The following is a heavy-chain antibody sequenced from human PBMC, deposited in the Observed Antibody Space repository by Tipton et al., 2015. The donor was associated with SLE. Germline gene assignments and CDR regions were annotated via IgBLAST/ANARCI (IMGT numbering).Heavy chain of an antibody. V-gene: IGHV4-4*07. CDR1: GGSISSYY. J-gene: IGHJ3*02. D-gene: IGHD2-15*01. CDR3: ARDIGCSGGSCWDAFDI. CDR2: IYTSGST. Sequence: LRLSCTVSGGSISSYYWSWIRQPAGKGLEWIGRIYTSGSTNYNPSLKSRVTMSVDTSKNQLSLKLRSVTAADTAVYYCARDIGCSGGSCWDAFDIWGQGTMVTVSS.